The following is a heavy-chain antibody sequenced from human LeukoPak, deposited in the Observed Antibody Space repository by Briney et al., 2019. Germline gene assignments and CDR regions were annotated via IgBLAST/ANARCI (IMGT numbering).Heavy chain of an antibody. D-gene: IGHD3-22*01. Sequence: SETLSLTCTASGGSISSYYWSWIRQPPGKGLEWIGYIYISGSTDYNPSLKSRVTISLDTSKNLSSLKLSSLTAADTAVYYCPRHRGYERTGYYFLDAFDFWGQGTMVTVSS. V-gene: IGHV4-4*09. CDR3: PRHRGYERTGYYFLDAFDF. CDR1: GGSISSYY. CDR2: IYISGST. J-gene: IGHJ3*01.